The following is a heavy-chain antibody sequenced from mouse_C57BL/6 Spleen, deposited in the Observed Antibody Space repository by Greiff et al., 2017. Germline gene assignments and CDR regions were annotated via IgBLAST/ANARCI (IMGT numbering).Heavy chain of an antibody. CDR2: ISGGGGNT. CDR3: ARLYYGSVYY. V-gene: IGHV5-9*01. D-gene: IGHD1-1*01. Sequence: EVQLVESGGGLVKPGGSLKLSCAASGFTFSSYTMSWVRQTPEKRLEWVATISGGGGNTYYPDSVKGRFTISRDNAKNTLYLQMSSLRSEDTALYYCARLYYGSVYYWGQGTTLTVSS. J-gene: IGHJ2*01. CDR1: GFTFSSYT.